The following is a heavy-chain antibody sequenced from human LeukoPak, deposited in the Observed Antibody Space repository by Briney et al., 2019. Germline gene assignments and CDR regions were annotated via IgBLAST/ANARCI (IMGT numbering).Heavy chain of an antibody. J-gene: IGHJ4*02. D-gene: IGHD3-22*01. CDR2: MNPNSGNT. CDR1: GYTFTSYD. V-gene: IGHV1-8*01. CDR3: AIYFSTYYYDSSGTFDY. Sequence: ASVKVSCKASGYTFTSYDINWVRQATGQGLEWMGWMNPNSGNTGYAQKFQGRVTMTRNTSISTAYMELSSLGSEDTAVYYCAIYFSTYYYDSSGTFDYWGQGTLVTVSS.